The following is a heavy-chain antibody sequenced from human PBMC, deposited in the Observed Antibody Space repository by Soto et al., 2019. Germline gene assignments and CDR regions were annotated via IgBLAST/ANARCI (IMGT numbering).Heavy chain of an antibody. V-gene: IGHV1-18*01. J-gene: IGHJ5*02. Sequence: ASVKVSCKASGYTFTSYGISWVRQAPGQGLEWMGWISAYNGNTNYAQKLQGRVTMTTDTSTSTAYMELRSLRSDDTAVYYCARVIVVVVEARSQEWFDPWGQGTLVTGSS. CDR3: ARVIVVVVEARSQEWFDP. CDR2: ISAYNGNT. D-gene: IGHD2-15*01. CDR1: GYTFTSYG.